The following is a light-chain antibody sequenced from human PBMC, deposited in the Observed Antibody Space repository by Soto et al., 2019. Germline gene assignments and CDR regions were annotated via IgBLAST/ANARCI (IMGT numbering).Light chain of an antibody. Sequence: QTVVTQPPSTSGTPGQRVIISCSGSGPNIGSNPVSWYQQLPGTAPKLLISNNDQRPSGVPDRFSGSKSGTSASLAISGLQSGDEADYFCAAWDDRLDGRLFGGGTKVTVL. CDR1: GPNIGSNP. J-gene: IGLJ3*02. CDR2: NND. CDR3: AAWDDRLDGRL. V-gene: IGLV1-44*01.